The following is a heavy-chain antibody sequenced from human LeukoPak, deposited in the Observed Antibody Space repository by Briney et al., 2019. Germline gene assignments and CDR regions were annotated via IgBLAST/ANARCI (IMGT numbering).Heavy chain of an antibody. V-gene: IGHV3-7*01. J-gene: IGHJ4*02. D-gene: IGHD3-10*01. CDR2: IKQDGSEK. Sequence: PGGSLRLSCAASGFTFSSYWMSWVRQAPGKGLEWVAHIKQDGSEKYYVDSVKGRFTISRDNAKNSLYLQMNSLRAEDTAVYYCARDSVLLWFGELSGSGDYWGQGTLVTVSS. CDR1: GFTFSSYW. CDR3: ARDSVLLWFGELSGSGDY.